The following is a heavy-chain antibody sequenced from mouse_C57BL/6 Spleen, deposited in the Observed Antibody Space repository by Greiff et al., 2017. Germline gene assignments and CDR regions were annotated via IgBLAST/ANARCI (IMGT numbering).Heavy chain of an antibody. Sequence: EVKLVESGGGLVQPKGSLKLSCAASGFSFNTYAMNWVRQAPGKGLEWVARIRRKSNNYATYYADSVKDRFTISRDDSESMLYLQMNNLKTEDTAMYYCVRDYDYDDYAMDYWGQGTSVTVSS. CDR2: IRRKSNNYAT. D-gene: IGHD2-4*01. V-gene: IGHV10-1*01. CDR3: VRDYDYDDYAMDY. CDR1: GFSFNTYA. J-gene: IGHJ4*01.